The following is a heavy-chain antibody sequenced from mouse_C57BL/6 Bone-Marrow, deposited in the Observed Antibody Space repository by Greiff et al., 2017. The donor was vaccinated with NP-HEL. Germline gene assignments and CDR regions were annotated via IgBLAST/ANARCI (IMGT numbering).Heavy chain of an antibody. J-gene: IGHJ3*01. Sequence: QVQLQQPGAELVRPGSSVKLSCKASGYTFTSYWMHWVKQRPIQGLEWIGNIDPSDSETHYNQKFKDKATLTVDKSSSTAYMQLSSLTSEDSAVYYCARLLRSEDPAWFAYWGQGTLVTVSA. CDR3: ARLLRSEDPAWFAY. V-gene: IGHV1-52*01. CDR1: GYTFTSYW. D-gene: IGHD1-1*01. CDR2: IDPSDSET.